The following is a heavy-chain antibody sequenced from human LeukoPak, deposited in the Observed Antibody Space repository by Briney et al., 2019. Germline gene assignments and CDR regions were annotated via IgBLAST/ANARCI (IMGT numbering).Heavy chain of an antibody. CDR2: ISSSGSAK. Sequence: GRSLRLSCAASGFTFSNYGLNWVRQAPGKGLEWVSHISSSGSAKYYADSVKGRFTISRDNAKNSLYLQMNSLRDEDTAVFYCASGSGHWGQGTLVTVSS. V-gene: IGHV3-48*02. CDR1: GFTFSNYG. J-gene: IGHJ4*02. CDR3: ASGSGH. D-gene: IGHD2-2*03.